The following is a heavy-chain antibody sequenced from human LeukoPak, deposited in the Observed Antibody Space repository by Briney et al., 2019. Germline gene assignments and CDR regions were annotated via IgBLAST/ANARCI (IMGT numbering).Heavy chain of an antibody. Sequence: PGGSLRLSCAASGFTFSDYYMNWVRQAPGRGLEWVSTISSTGSTTYYADSVKGRFTISRDNSKNMLYLHMNSLRVEDTAVYYCAKVARPMPGTNNFDYWGQGTLVTVSS. CDR3: AKVARPMPGTNNFDY. CDR1: GFTFSDYY. V-gene: IGHV3-23*01. J-gene: IGHJ4*02. CDR2: ISSTGSTT. D-gene: IGHD6-6*01.